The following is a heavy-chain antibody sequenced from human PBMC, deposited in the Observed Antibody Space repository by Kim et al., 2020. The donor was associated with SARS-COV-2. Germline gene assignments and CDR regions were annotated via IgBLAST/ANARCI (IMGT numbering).Heavy chain of an antibody. V-gene: IGHV1-18*01. CDR3: ARVSYDYVWGSSRFLVYY. J-gene: IGHJ4*01. Sequence: ASVKVSCKASGYSFTTYGINWVRLAPGQGLEWMGWISTYNGNTNYAQKLQGRVTMTTDTSTSTAYMELRSLRSDDTAIYYCARVSYDYVWGSSRFLVYYW. D-gene: IGHD3-16*02. CDR1: GYSFTTYG. CDR2: ISTYNGNT.